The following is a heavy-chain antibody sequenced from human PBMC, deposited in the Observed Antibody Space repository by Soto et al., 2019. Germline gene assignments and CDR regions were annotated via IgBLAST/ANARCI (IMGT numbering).Heavy chain of an antibody. J-gene: IGHJ5*02. CDR3: ARVGTGAAWYQWFGP. CDR2: MNPNSGNT. D-gene: IGHD6-13*01. V-gene: IGHV1-8*01. CDR1: GYTFTSYD. Sequence: QVQLVQSGAEVKKPGASVKVSCKASGYTFTSYDINWVRQATGQGLEGMGWMNPNSGNTGYAQKSQGRVTKTRNTSISTDYMERRSLRSEDTAGYYCARVGTGAAWYQWFGPWGQGTLVTVSS.